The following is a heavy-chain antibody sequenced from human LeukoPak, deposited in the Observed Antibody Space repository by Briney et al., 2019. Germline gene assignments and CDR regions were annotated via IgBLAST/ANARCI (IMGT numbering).Heavy chain of an antibody. CDR2: IWYDGSNK. CDR1: GFTFSSFG. J-gene: IGHJ4*02. D-gene: IGHD6-13*01. Sequence: GGSLRLSRAASGFTFSSFGIYWVRQAPGKGLEWVAVIWYDGSNKYYADSVKGRFTISRDNSQNTLYLQMNSLRAEDTAVYYCARLGSSWSFDYWGQGTLATVSS. V-gene: IGHV3-33*01. CDR3: ARLGSSWSFDY.